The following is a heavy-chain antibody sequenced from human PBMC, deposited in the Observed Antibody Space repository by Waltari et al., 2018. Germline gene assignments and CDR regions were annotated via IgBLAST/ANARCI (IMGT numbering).Heavy chain of an antibody. CDR3: ARSPSGSSWYVNDY. CDR2: VIPILGKA. Sequence: QVQLVQSGAEVKKPGSSVKVSCKASGGTFSSYTISWVRQAPGQGLEWMGTVIPILGKANYAQKFQCRVTITADKSTSTAYMALSSLRSEDTAVYYCARSPSGSSWYVNDYWGQGTLVTVSS. V-gene: IGHV1-69*02. J-gene: IGHJ4*02. D-gene: IGHD6-13*01. CDR1: GGTFSSYT.